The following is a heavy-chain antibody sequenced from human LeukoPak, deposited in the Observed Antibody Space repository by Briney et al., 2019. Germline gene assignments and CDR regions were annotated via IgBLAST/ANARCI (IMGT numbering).Heavy chain of an antibody. CDR1: GGTFSSYA. CDR3: ARGGIRRWLQSELRSNYYYYYMDV. D-gene: IGHD5-24*01. V-gene: IGHV1-69*13. Sequence: GASVKVSCKASGGTFSSYAISWVRQAPGQGLEWMGGIIPIFGTANYAQKFQGRVTITADESTSTAYMELSSLRSEDTAVYYCARGGIRRWLQSELRSNYYYYYMDVWGKGTTVTVSS. J-gene: IGHJ6*03. CDR2: IIPIFGTA.